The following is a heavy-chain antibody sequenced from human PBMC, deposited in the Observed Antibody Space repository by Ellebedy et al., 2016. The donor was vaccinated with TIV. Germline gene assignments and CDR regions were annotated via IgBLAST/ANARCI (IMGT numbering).Heavy chain of an antibody. V-gene: IGHV3-30*02. CDR1: GFTFRNYG. Sequence: PGGSLRLSCAASGFTFRNYGLHWVRQAPGKGLEWVGMIRYDGTNTLYTDSVKGRLTISRDNSKNTLFLQMSSLRTDDTAVYYCAKDGYEPLDHWGQGALVIVSS. CDR3: AKDGYEPLDH. J-gene: IGHJ4*02. D-gene: IGHD5-18*01. CDR2: IRYDGTNT.